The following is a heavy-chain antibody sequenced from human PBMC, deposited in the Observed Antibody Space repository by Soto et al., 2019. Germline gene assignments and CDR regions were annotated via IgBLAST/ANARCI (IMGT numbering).Heavy chain of an antibody. CDR3: AKDHHYDTRGNYYSANY. CDR2: ISSDGSNK. Sequence: PGGSLRLSCAASGFTFSSYGMHWVRQAPGKGLRWVAVISSDGSNKYYVDSVKGRFAISRDNSKNMLYLQMNSLRAEDTAVYYCAKDHHYDTRGNYYSANYWGPGILVTVSS. J-gene: IGHJ4*02. V-gene: IGHV3-30*18. CDR1: GFTFSSYG. D-gene: IGHD3-22*01.